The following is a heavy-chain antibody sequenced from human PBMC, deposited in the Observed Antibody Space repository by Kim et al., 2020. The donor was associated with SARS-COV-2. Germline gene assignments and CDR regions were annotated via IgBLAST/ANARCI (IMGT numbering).Heavy chain of an antibody. V-gene: IGHV4-59*08. CDR1: GDSISSYY. CDR3: ARHGDKDIYYYYMDV. J-gene: IGHJ6*03. D-gene: IGHD4-17*01. Sequence: SETLSLTCSVSGDSISSYYWSWIRQSPGKGLEWIAYIYYTGSTNYNPSLKSRVTISVDTSKNEFSLRLRSVTAADTAMYYCARHGDKDIYYYYMDVWGKGTTVTVSS. CDR2: IYYTGST.